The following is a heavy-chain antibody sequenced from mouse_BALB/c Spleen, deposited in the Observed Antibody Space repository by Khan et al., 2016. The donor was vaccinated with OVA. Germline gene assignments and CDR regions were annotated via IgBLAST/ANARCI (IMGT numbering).Heavy chain of an antibody. V-gene: IGHV1S135*01. CDR1: GYSFTSYY. CDR2: IDPFSGGI. CDR3: ARHGYVGWFTY. Sequence: VQLQQSGPELMKPGASVKISCKASGYSFTSYYIHWIMQSHGKSLEWIGYIDPFSGGITYNQKFKGKATLTVDTSSSTAYIYFSNLTSEDSAVYDCARHGYVGWFTYWGQGTLVTVSA. D-gene: IGHD2-2*01. J-gene: IGHJ3*01.